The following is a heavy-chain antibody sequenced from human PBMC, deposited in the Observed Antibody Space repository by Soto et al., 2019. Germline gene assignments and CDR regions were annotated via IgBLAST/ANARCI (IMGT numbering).Heavy chain of an antibody. CDR2: INSDGSST. V-gene: IGHV3-74*01. D-gene: IGHD2-2*03. J-gene: IGHJ4*02. Sequence: EVQLVESGGGLVQPGGSLRLSCAASGFTFSSYWMHWVRQAPGKGLVWVSRINSDGSSTSYADSVKGRFTISRDNAKNTLYLQMNSLRAEDTAVYYCAREDGYCSSTCCYLGYDYWGQGTLVTVSS. CDR3: AREDGYCSSTCCYLGYDY. CDR1: GFTFSSYW.